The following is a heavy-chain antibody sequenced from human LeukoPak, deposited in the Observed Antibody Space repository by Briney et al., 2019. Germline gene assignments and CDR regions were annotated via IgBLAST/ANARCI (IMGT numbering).Heavy chain of an antibody. CDR1: GFTFSSYA. CDR2: ISGSGGST. CDR3: ARDNWDIVVVPATFDY. J-gene: IGHJ4*02. D-gene: IGHD2-2*01. V-gene: IGHV3-23*01. Sequence: GGSLRLSCAASGFTFSSYAMSWVRQAPGKGLEWVSAISGSGGSTYYADSVKGRFTISRDNSKNTLYLQMNSLRAEDTAVYYCARDNWDIVVVPATFDYWGQGTLVTVSS.